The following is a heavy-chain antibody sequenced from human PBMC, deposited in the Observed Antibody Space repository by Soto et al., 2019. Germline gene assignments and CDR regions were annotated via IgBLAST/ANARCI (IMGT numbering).Heavy chain of an antibody. CDR2: IWYDGSNK. Sequence: GGSLRLSCAASGFTFSSYGMHWVRQAPGKGLEWVAVIWYDGSNKYYADSVKGRFTISRDNSKNTLYLQMNSLRAEDTAVYYCARDSMFGRYYGPGSPNYWGQGTLVTVSS. CDR1: GFTFSSYG. V-gene: IGHV3-33*01. J-gene: IGHJ4*02. CDR3: ARDSMFGRYYGPGSPNY. D-gene: IGHD3-10*01.